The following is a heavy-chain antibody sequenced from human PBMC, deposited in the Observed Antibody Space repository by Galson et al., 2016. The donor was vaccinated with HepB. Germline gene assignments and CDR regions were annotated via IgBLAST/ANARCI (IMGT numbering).Heavy chain of an antibody. J-gene: IGHJ4*02. CDR1: GFTFSSYA. CDR3: VKDFDYVWGSFRFQTKYYFDY. Sequence: SLRLSCAASGFTFSSYALHWVRQAPGKGLEYVSAISSNGGTTYYADSVKGRFTISRDYFKNTLYLQMSSLRAEDTAVYYCVKDFDYVWGSFRFQTKYYFDYWGQGTLVTVSS. V-gene: IGHV3-64D*06. CDR2: ISSNGGTT. D-gene: IGHD3-16*02.